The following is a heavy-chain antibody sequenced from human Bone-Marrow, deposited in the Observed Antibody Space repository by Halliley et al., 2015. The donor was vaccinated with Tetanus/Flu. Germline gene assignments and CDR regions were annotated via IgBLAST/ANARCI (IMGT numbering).Heavy chain of an antibody. Sequence: SLRLSCAASGFTVNSYAVNWVRQAPGKGLEWVSALTGGGSANYADSVKGRFTISRDISKNTLYLQMDSLRAEDTAVYYCAKVHSSGYFPDAFDMWGQGTMVTVS. V-gene: IGHV3-23*01. CDR3: AKVHSSGYFPDAFDM. D-gene: IGHD3-22*01. J-gene: IGHJ3*02. CDR2: LTGGGSA. CDR1: GFTVNSYA.